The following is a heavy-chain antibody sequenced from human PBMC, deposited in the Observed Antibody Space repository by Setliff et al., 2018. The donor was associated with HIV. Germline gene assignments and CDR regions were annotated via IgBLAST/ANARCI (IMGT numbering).Heavy chain of an antibody. CDR2: IYYTGRT. CDR3: ASDVGGVTVFAVPRGGFDP. V-gene: IGHV4-59*01. Sequence: SETLSLTCTVSGGSISTYYWSWIRQAPGRGLEWIGYIYYTGRTNYNPSLKSRVTMSLDSSKKQFSLKLSSVTAADTAVYFCASDVGGVTVFAVPRGGFDPWGQGTLVTVSS. CDR1: GGSISTYY. J-gene: IGHJ5*02. D-gene: IGHD3-16*01.